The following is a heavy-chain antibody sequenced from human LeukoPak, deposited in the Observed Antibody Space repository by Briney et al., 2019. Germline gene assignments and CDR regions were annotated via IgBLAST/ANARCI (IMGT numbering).Heavy chain of an antibody. J-gene: IGHJ5*02. Sequence: PSETLSLTCAVYGGSFSGYYWSWIRQPPGKGLEWIGEINHSGSTNYNPSLKSRVTISVDTSKNQFSLKLSSVTAADTAVYYCARRWDIVVVPAAMRVYNWFDPWGQGTLVTVSS. CDR1: GGSFSGYY. CDR2: INHSGST. V-gene: IGHV4-34*01. D-gene: IGHD2-2*01. CDR3: ARRWDIVVVPAAMRVYNWFDP.